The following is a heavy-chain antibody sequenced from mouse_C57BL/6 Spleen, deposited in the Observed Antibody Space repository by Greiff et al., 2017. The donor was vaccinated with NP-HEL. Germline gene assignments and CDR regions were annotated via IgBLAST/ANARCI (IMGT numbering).Heavy chain of an antibody. CDR1: GFTFSDYY. D-gene: IGHD1-3*01. CDR3: AREKLRVFDY. CDR2: INYDGSST. V-gene: IGHV5-16*01. Sequence: EVMLVESEGGLVQPGSSMKLSCTASGFTFSDYYMAWVRQVPEKGLEWVANINYDGSSTYYLDSLKSRFIISRDNAKNILYLQMSSLKSEDTATYYCAREKLRVFDYWGQGTTLTVSS. J-gene: IGHJ2*01.